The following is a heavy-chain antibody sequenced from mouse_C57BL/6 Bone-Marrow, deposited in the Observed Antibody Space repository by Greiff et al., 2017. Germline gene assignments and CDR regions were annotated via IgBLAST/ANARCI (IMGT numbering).Heavy chain of an antibody. V-gene: IGHV5-9*01. CDR1: GFTFSSYS. D-gene: IGHD3-1*01. Sequence: EVQLVESGGGLVKPGGSLKLSCAASGFTFSSYSMSWVRQTPGKRLEWVASISGGGGNTYYTDSVKGRFTISRDNAKNTLYLQMSSLRSEDTALYYCARGGHLEADYAMDYWGQGTSVTVSS. CDR2: ISGGGGNT. J-gene: IGHJ4*01. CDR3: ARGGHLEADYAMDY.